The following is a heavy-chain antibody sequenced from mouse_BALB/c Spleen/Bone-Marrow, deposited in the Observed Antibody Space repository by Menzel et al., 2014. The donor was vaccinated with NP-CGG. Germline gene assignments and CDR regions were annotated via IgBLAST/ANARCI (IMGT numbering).Heavy chain of an antibody. CDR2: ISNGGGST. CDR1: GFTFSSYT. D-gene: IGHD3-2*02. J-gene: IGHJ4*01. CDR3: ARGIRGSGMDY. Sequence: EVKVVESGGGLVQPGGSLKLSCAASGFTFSSYTMSWVRQTPEKRLEWVAYISNGGGSTYYPDTVKGRFTISRDNAKNTLYLQMSSLKSEDTAMYYCARGIRGSGMDYWGQGTSVTVSS. V-gene: IGHV5-12-2*01.